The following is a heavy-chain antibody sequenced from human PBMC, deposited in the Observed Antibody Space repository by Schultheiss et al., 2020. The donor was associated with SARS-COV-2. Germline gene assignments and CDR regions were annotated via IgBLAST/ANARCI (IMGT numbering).Heavy chain of an antibody. Sequence: GESLKISCKASGYTFTSYGISWVRQAPGQGLEYMGWISAYNGNTNCAQKLQGRVTMTTDTSTSTAYMELRSLRSDDTAVYYCARDDAIFGVVIIQYYGMDVWGQGTTVTVSS. V-gene: IGHV1-18*01. CDR2: ISAYNGNT. D-gene: IGHD3-3*01. CDR1: GYTFTSYG. CDR3: ARDDAIFGVVIIQYYGMDV. J-gene: IGHJ6*02.